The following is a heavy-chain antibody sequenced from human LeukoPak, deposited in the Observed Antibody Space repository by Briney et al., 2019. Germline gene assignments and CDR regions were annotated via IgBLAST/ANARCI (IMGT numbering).Heavy chain of an antibody. D-gene: IGHD5-24*01. CDR1: GFTFSSYA. V-gene: IGHV3-53*01. Sequence: GGSLRLSCAASGFTFSSYAMSWVRQAPGKGLEWVSVIYSGGSTYYADSVKGRFTISRDNSKNTLYLQMNSLRAEDTAVYYCARANYREYFNWFDPWGQGTLVTVSS. J-gene: IGHJ5*02. CDR2: IYSGGST. CDR3: ARANYREYFNWFDP.